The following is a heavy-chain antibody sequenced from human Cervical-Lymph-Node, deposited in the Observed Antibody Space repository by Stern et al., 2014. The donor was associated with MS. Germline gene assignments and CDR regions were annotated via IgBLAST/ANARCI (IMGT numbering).Heavy chain of an antibody. CDR1: GFTFSDYY. J-gene: IGHJ4*02. V-gene: IGHV3-11*01. CDR3: ARDSVAVSTYFDY. CDR2: ISTSGNNI. Sequence: VQLVESGGGLVKPGESLRLSCAASGFTFSDYYMNWIRQAPGKGLEWVSNISTSGNNIYYADSVEGRFTISRDNVKNSLYLQMTRLRAEDTAVYYCARDSVAVSTYFDYWGQGTLVTVSS. D-gene: IGHD5/OR15-5a*01.